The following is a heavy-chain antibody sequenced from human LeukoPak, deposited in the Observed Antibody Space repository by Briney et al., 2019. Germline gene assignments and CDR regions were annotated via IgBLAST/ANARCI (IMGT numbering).Heavy chain of an antibody. J-gene: IGHJ4*02. CDR2: INPDSGGT. CDR3: AREAVAGRESSPDFDY. V-gene: IGHV1-2*04. Sequence: GASVKVSCKASGYTFTGYYMHWVRQAPGQGLEWMGWINPDSGGTNYAQKFQGWVTMTRDTSISTAYMELSRLRSDDTAVYYCAREAVAGRESSPDFDYWGQGTLVTASS. CDR1: GYTFTGYY. D-gene: IGHD6-19*01.